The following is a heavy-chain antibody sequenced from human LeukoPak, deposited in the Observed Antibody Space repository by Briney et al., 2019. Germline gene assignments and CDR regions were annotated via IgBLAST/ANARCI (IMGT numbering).Heavy chain of an antibody. V-gene: IGHV1-2*02. CDR2: VNPNTGGT. CDR1: GYTFTGYF. Sequence: ASVKVSCKASGYTFTGYFMHWVRQAPGQGLDWMGWVNPNTGGTKYAQKFQGRVTMTRDTSIGTAYMELSTVTSDNTAVYFCARVHATGYFSLDLGYWGQGTLVTVSS. CDR3: ARVHATGYFSLDLGY. D-gene: IGHD3-9*01. J-gene: IGHJ4*02.